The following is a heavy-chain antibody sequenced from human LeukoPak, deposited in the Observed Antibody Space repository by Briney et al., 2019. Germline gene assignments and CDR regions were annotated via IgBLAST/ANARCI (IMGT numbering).Heavy chain of an antibody. D-gene: IGHD2-15*01. Sequence: GGSLRLSCAASGFTFSSHHMHWIRQSPGKGLEWVAVIWYDGSNQYYADSVKGRFTISRDNSKNTLYLQMNSLKAEDTAVYYCAKSDCSGGSCYPYYFDYWGQGTLVTVSS. CDR3: AKSDCSGGSCYPYYFDY. J-gene: IGHJ4*02. CDR1: GFTFSSHH. V-gene: IGHV3-30*04. CDR2: IWYDGSNQ.